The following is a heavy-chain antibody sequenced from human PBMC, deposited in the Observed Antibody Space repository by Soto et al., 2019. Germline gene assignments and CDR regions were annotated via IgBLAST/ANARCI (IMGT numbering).Heavy chain of an antibody. Sequence: PGGSLRLSCAASGFSFDNVMTWVRQAPGKGLDWVSTISGSGSRRYYADSVKGRFTVSRDNSKNTLYLQMNSLRVDDTAVYYCARDDWSYGVPIDYWGQGTLVTVSS. CDR3: ARDDWSYGVPIDY. CDR1: GFSFDNV. J-gene: IGHJ4*02. CDR2: ISGSGSRR. V-gene: IGHV3-23*01. D-gene: IGHD5-18*01.